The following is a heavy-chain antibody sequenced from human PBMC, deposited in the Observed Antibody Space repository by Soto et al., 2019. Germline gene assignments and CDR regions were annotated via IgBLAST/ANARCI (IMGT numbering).Heavy chain of an antibody. CDR2: IYWDDDK. D-gene: IGHD2-15*01. J-gene: IGHJ4*02. CDR1: GFSLSTSGVG. V-gene: IGHV2-5*02. Sequence: QITLKESGPTLVKPTQTLTLTCTFSGFSLSTSGVGVGWIHQPPGKALEWLALIYWDDDKRYSPSLKSRLTITKDTSKNQVVLTMTNMDPVDTATYYCAHSPYCSGGSCQGGFFDYWGQGTLVTVSS. CDR3: AHSPYCSGGSCQGGFFDY.